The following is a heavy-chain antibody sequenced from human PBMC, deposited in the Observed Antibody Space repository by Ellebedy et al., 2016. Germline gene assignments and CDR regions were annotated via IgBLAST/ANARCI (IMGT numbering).Heavy chain of an antibody. CDR3: ARAEERRYYYYYYMDV. V-gene: IGHV1-18*01. CDR2: ISAYNGNT. CDR1: GYTFTSYG. J-gene: IGHJ6*03. D-gene: IGHD1-1*01. Sequence: ASVKVSCXASGYTFTSYGISWVRQAPGQGLEWMGWISAYNGNTNYAQKLQGRVTMTTDTSTSTAYMELRSLRSDDTAVYYCARAEERRYYYYYYMDVWGKGTTVTVSS.